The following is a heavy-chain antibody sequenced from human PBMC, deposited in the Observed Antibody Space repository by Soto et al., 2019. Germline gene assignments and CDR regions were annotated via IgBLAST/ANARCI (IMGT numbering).Heavy chain of an antibody. CDR1: GYTFSNYD. V-gene: IGHV1-8*01. Sequence: WASVKVSCKASGYTFSNYDMNWVRQATGQGPEWIGWMNPKTGDKGYAQKFQGRVTMTRDISTNTAYMELSSLRYEDTAVYYCAKVSRRGASIDYDYWGQGTVVTSPQ. CDR3: AKVSRRGASIDYDY. D-gene: IGHD3-22*01. CDR2: MNPKTGDK. J-gene: IGHJ4*02.